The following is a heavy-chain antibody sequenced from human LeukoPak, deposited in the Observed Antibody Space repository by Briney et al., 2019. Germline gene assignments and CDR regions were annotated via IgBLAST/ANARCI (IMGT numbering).Heavy chain of an antibody. J-gene: IGHJ4*02. Sequence: GGSLRLSCAASGFTFSSYGMHWVRQAPGKGLEWVAVISYDGSNKYYADSVKGRFTISRDNSKNTLYLQMNSLRAEDTAVYYCAKDYHYYDSSSYYLFDYWGQGTLVTVSS. CDR3: AKDYHYYDSSSYYLFDY. CDR2: ISYDGSNK. D-gene: IGHD3-22*01. V-gene: IGHV3-30*18. CDR1: GFTFSSYG.